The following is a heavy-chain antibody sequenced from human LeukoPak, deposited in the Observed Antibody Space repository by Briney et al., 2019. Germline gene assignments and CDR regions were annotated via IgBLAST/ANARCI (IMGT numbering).Heavy chain of an antibody. V-gene: IGHV3-20*04. CDR2: INWNGGST. Sequence: PGRSLRLCCEACGFIYEDDTTSWVSKSPGKGLEWVSGINWNGGSTGYADSVKGRFTISRENAKKSLYLQVNSLRADDTALYYCAKGGAIFGVVRHYYYMDVWGKGTTVTVSS. CDR1: GFIYEDDT. J-gene: IGHJ6*03. D-gene: IGHD3-3*01. CDR3: AKGGAIFGVVRHYYYMDV.